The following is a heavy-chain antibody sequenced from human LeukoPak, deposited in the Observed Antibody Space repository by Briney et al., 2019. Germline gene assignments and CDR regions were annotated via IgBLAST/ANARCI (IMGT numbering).Heavy chain of an antibody. V-gene: IGHV3-30-3*01. Sequence: GGSLRLSCAASGFTFSSYATHWVRQAPGKGLEWVAVISYDGSNKYYADSVKGRFTISRDNSKNTLYLQMNSLRAEDTAVYYCARDRFDYYYYMDVWGKGTTVTVSS. CDR2: ISYDGSNK. D-gene: IGHD3-16*01. CDR3: ARDRFDYYYYMDV. CDR1: GFTFSSYA. J-gene: IGHJ6*03.